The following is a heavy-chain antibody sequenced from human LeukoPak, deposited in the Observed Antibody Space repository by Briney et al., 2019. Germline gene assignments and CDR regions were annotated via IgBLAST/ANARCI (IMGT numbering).Heavy chain of an antibody. J-gene: IGHJ4*02. CDR1: GYTLTELS. Sequence: ASVTVSCKVSGYTLTELSMHWVRQAPGKGLEWMGGFDPEDGETIYAQKFQGRVTMTEDTSTDTAYMELSSLRPEDTAVYYCIVGATTLEPSLDYWGQGTLVTVSS. D-gene: IGHD1-26*01. CDR3: IVGATTLEPSLDY. CDR2: FDPEDGET. V-gene: IGHV1-24*01.